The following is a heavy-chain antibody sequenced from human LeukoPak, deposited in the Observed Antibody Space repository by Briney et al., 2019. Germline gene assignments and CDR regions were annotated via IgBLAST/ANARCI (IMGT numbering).Heavy chain of an antibody. V-gene: IGHV3-30-3*01. J-gene: IGHJ4*02. D-gene: IGHD1-26*01. CDR1: GLTFSSYA. CDR2: ISYDGSNK. Sequence: PGGSLRLSCAASGLTFSSYAMHWVRQAPGKGLEWVAVISYDGSNKYYADSVKGRFTISRDNSKNTLYLQMNSLRAEDTAVYYCARVGSIVGATGDDYWGQGTLVTVSS. CDR3: ARVGSIVGATGDDY.